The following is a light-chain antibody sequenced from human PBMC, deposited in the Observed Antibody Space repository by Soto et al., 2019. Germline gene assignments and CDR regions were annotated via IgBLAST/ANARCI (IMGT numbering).Light chain of an antibody. Sequence: DSQMTESPSTLSGSVGESGTITCRASQTISSWLAWYQQKPGKAPKLLIYKASTLKSGVPSRFSGTGSGTEFTLTTSSLQSDDFATYYCQHYNSYSEAFGQGTKVDIK. CDR2: KAS. V-gene: IGKV1-5*03. CDR1: QTISSW. CDR3: QHYNSYSEA. J-gene: IGKJ1*01.